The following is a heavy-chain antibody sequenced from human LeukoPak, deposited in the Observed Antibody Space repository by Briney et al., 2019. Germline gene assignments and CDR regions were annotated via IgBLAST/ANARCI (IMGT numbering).Heavy chain of an antibody. J-gene: IGHJ4*02. CDR2: ISYDGNIK. Sequence: GGSLRLSCAASGFTFSSDAMHWVRQAPGKGLEWVAFISYDGNIKRYADSVKGRFTISRDNSKNTLYLQMNSLRAEDTAVYHCAKDRSTNWACDYWGQGTLVSVSS. V-gene: IGHV3-30*18. D-gene: IGHD1-1*01. CDR1: GFTFSSDA. CDR3: AKDRSTNWACDY.